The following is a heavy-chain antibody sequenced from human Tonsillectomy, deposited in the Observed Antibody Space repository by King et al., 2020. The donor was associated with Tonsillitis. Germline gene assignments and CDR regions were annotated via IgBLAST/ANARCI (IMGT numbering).Heavy chain of an antibody. D-gene: IGHD2-2*01. CDR2: ISYDGSNN. V-gene: IGHV3-30-3*01. CDR1: GFTFTTYA. CDR3: ARAGFCDSTSCYRYYYYMDV. Sequence: VQLVESGGGVVQPGRSLRISCAASGFTFTTYAMHWVRQAPGKGLEWVAFISYDGSNNSYTDSVKGRYTISRDNSKNTLYLQMNSLSAEDTAVYYCARAGFCDSTSCYRYYYYMDVWGKGTTVTVSS. J-gene: IGHJ6*03.